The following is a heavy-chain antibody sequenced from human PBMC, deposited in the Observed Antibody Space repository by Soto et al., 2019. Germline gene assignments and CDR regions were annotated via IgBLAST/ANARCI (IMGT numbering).Heavy chain of an antibody. D-gene: IGHD3-10*01. CDR3: AVGSGSYLTTWFDP. V-gene: IGHV1-69*04. CDR1: GYTFTSYG. J-gene: IGHJ5*02. CDR2: IIPILGIA. Sequence: GASVKVSCKASGYTFTSYGISWVRQAPGQGLEWMGRIIPILGIANYAQKFQGRVTITADKSTSTAYMELSSLRSEDTAVYYCAVGSGSYLTTWFDPWAQGTLVTVSS.